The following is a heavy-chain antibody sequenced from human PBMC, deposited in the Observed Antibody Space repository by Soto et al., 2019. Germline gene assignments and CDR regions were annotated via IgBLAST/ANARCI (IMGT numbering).Heavy chain of an antibody. J-gene: IGHJ3*02. CDR2: IYPGDSDT. Sequence: EEPLIVSCKGSGYSFTSYWIGWVRQMRGKGLEWMGIIYPGDSDTRYSPSFQGQVTISADKSISTAYLQWSSLKASDTAMYYCARSMTTVTTDGAFDIWGQGTMVTVSS. CDR3: ARSMTTVTTDGAFDI. V-gene: IGHV5-51*01. CDR1: GYSFTSYW. D-gene: IGHD4-4*01.